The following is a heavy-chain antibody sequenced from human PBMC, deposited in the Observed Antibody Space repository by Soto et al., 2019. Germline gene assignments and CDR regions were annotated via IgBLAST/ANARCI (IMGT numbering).Heavy chain of an antibody. D-gene: IGHD3-22*01. CDR1: GYDFNTNW. Sequence: GESLKISCRGSGYDFNTNWFGWVRQLPGRGLEWVGIMYPGDSDTRYNPSLQGHVTLSVDVTVSTAFLQWRSLETSDTGMYFCARLPRDCNKTSSYYAEHWGQGTQVTVAS. J-gene: IGHJ4*02. V-gene: IGHV5-51*01. CDR3: ARLPRDCNKTSSYYAEH. CDR2: MYPGDSDT.